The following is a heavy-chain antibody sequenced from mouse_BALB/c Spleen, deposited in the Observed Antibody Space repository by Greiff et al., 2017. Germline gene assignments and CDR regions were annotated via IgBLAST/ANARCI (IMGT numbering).Heavy chain of an antibody. V-gene: IGHV5-4*02. CDR2: ISDGGSYT. CDR1: GFTFSDYY. Sequence: EVQGVESGGGLVQPGGSRKLSCAASGFTFSDYYMYWVRQTQEKRLEWVATISDGGSYTYYPDSVKGRFTISRDNAKNNLYLQMSSLKSEDTATYYCAREGWYPFAYWGQGTLVTVSA. CDR3: AREGWYPFAY. J-gene: IGHJ3*01. D-gene: IGHD1-1*02.